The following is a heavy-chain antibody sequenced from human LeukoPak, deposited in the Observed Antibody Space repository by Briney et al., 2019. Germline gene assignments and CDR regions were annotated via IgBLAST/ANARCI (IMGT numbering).Heavy chain of an antibody. CDR2: IYYSGST. Sequence: PETLSLTCTVSGGSISSSSYYWGWIRQPPGKGLVWIGSIYYSGSTYYNPSLKSRVTISVDTSKNQFSLKLSSVTAADTAVYYCARLVLLGDRDYWGQGTLVTVSS. V-gene: IGHV4-39*07. CDR3: ARLVLLGDRDY. J-gene: IGHJ4*02. D-gene: IGHD4-17*01. CDR1: GGSISSSSYY.